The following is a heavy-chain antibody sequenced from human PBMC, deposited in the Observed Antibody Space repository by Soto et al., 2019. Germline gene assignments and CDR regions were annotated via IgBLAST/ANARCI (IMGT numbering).Heavy chain of an antibody. CDR3: TRGGRGGFDY. J-gene: IGHJ4*02. Sequence: EVQLVESGGGLVQPGGSLRLPCAASGFSFTAYWMHWVRQAPGKGLVWVSRVNSDGSSTNYADSVKGRFTISRDNAKNTLYLQMNSLRAEDTAVYYCTRGGRGGFDYWGQGSLVTVSS. CDR1: GFSFTAYW. D-gene: IGHD3-16*01. CDR2: VNSDGSST. V-gene: IGHV3-74*01.